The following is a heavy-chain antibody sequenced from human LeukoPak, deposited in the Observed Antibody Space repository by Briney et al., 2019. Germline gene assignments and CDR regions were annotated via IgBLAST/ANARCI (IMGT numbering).Heavy chain of an antibody. CDR2: IYYSGST. Sequence: SETLSLTCTVSGGSISSSSYYWGWVRQPPGKGLEWNGSIYYSGSTYYNPSLKSRVTISVDTSKNQFSLKLSSVTAADTAVYYCARDWGLYCSSTSCYRGSFFDYWGQGTLVTVSS. J-gene: IGHJ4*02. CDR1: GGSISSSSYY. D-gene: IGHD2-2*01. V-gene: IGHV4-39*07. CDR3: ARDWGLYCSSTSCYRGSFFDY.